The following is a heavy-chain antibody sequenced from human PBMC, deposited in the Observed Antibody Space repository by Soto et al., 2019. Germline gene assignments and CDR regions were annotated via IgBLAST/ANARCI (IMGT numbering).Heavy chain of an antibody. CDR2: INPNSGGT. V-gene: IGHV1-2*02. CDR1: GYTFTGYY. D-gene: IGHD1-1*01. CDR3: ARATTGTRYYYYGMDV. J-gene: IGHJ6*02. Sequence: ASVKVSCKASGYTFTGYYMHWVRQAPGQGLEWMGWINPNSGGTNYAQKFQGRVTMTRDTSISTAYMELSRLRSDDTAVYYCARATTGTRYYYYGMDVWGQGTTVTVSS.